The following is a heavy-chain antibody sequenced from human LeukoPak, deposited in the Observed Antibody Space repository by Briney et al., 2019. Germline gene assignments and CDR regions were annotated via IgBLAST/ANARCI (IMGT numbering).Heavy chain of an antibody. CDR2: IYHSGST. J-gene: IGHJ3*02. D-gene: IGHD3-22*01. Sequence: PGGSLRLSCAASGFTFSSNSMSWVRQPPGKGLEWIGEIYHSGSTNYNPSLKSRVTISVDKSKNQFSLKLSSVTAADTAVYYCASGGVTYDSSGSGKAFDIWGQGTMVTVSS. CDR3: ASGGVTYDSSGSGKAFDI. CDR1: GFTFSSNSM. V-gene: IGHV4-4*02.